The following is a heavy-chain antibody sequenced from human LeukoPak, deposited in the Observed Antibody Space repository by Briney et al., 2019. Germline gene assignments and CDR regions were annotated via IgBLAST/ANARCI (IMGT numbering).Heavy chain of an antibody. J-gene: IGHJ6*02. Sequence: GASVKVSCKASGYTFTSYDINWVRQATGQGLEWMGWMNPNSGNTGYAQKFQGRVTMTRNTSISTAYMELSSLRSEDTAVYYCARGARITIFGVAISGLDVWGQGTTVTVSS. V-gene: IGHV1-8*01. CDR2: MNPNSGNT. D-gene: IGHD3-3*01. CDR3: ARGARITIFGVAISGLDV. CDR1: GYTFTSYD.